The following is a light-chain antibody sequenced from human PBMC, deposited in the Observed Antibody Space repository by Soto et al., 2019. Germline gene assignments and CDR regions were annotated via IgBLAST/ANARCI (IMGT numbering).Light chain of an antibody. J-gene: IGLJ1*01. V-gene: IGLV1-40*01. Sequence: QSVLTQPPSVSGAPGQRVTISCTGGSSNIGAGYDVHWYQQLPGTAPKLLIYGNSNRPSGVPDRFSGSKSGTSASLAITGLQAEDEADYYCQSYDSSLNYVFGTGTKLTVL. CDR2: GNS. CDR3: QSYDSSLNYV. CDR1: SSNIGAGYD.